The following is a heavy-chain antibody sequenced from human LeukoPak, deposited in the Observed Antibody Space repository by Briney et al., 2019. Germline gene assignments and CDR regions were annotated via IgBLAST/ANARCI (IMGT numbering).Heavy chain of an antibody. CDR3: ASSFSIAAAYDI. D-gene: IGHD6-13*01. V-gene: IGHV4-59*08. Sequence: SETLSLTCTVSGGSISSYYWSWLRQPPGKGRGGIGYIYYSGSTNYNPSLKSRVTISVDTSKNQFSLKLSTVTAADTAVYYCASSFSIAAAYDIWGQGTLVTVSS. CDR2: IYYSGST. CDR1: GGSISSYY. J-gene: IGHJ4*02.